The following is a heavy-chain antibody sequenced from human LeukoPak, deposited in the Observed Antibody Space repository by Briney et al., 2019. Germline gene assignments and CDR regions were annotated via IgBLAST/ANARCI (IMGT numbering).Heavy chain of an antibody. J-gene: IGHJ3*02. CDR1: GFTFSSYS. Sequence: PGGSLRLSCAASGFTFSSYSMNWVRQAPGKGLEWVSSISSSSSYIYYADSVKGRFTISRDNSKNTLYLQMNSLRAEDTAVYYCAKDQDYYDSSAQDIWGQGTMVTVSS. CDR3: AKDQDYYDSSAQDI. V-gene: IGHV3-21*01. D-gene: IGHD3-22*01. CDR2: ISSSSSYI.